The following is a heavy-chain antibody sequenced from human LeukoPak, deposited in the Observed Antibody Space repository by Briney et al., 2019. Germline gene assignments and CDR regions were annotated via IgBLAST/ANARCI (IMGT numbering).Heavy chain of an antibody. CDR1: GYSISSGYY. Sequence: PSETLSLTCTVSGYSISSGYYWGWIRQPPGKGLEWIGSIYHSGSTYYNPSLKSRVTISVDTSKNQFSLKLSSVTAADTAVYYCARSGRAMILRGGWFDPWGQGTLVTVSS. V-gene: IGHV4-38-2*02. CDR3: ARSGRAMILRGGWFDP. CDR2: IYHSGST. D-gene: IGHD3-22*01. J-gene: IGHJ5*02.